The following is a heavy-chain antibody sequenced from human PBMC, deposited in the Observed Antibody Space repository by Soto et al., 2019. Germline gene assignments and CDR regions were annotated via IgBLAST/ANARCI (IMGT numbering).Heavy chain of an antibody. CDR2: IYSGGST. D-gene: IGHD3-10*01. V-gene: IGHV3-66*01. Sequence: GGSLRLSCAASGFTVSSNYMSWVRQAPGKGLEWVSVIYSGGSTYYADSVKGRFTISRDNSKNTLYLQMNSLRAEDTAGYYWARGAPRGVRGVNDFDYWGQGTLVTVSS. CDR3: ARGAPRGVRGVNDFDY. J-gene: IGHJ4*02. CDR1: GFTVSSNY.